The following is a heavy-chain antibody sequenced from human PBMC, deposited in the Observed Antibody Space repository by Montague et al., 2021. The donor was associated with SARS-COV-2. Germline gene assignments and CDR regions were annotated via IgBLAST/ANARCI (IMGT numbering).Heavy chain of an antibody. Sequence: CAISGDSVSVNSVARSSIRHSPSLDLEWLGRTYYRPKWYNDYAVXVKSRITINPDTSKNQFSLQLNSVTPEDTAVYYCARGGWGAPGTGRLFDYWGQGTLVTVSS. CDR2: TYYRPKWYN. V-gene: IGHV6-1*01. D-gene: IGHD3-10*01. J-gene: IGHJ4*02. CDR3: ARGGWGAPGTGRLFDY. CDR1: GDSVSVNSVA.